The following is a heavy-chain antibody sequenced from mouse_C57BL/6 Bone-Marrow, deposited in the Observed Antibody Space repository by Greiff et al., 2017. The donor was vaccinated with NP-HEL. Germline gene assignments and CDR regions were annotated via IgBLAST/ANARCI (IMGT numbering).Heavy chain of an antibody. J-gene: IGHJ3*01. CDR2: IDPSDSYT. V-gene: IGHV1-59*01. D-gene: IGHD4-1*01. CDR3: ARETGRIAY. Sequence: QVQLQQPGAELVRPGTSVKLSCKASGYTFTSYWMHWVKQRPGQGLEWIGVIDPSDSYTNYNQKFKGKATLTVDTSSSPAYMQLSSLTSEDSAVYYCARETGRIAYWGQGTLVTVSA. CDR1: GYTFTSYW.